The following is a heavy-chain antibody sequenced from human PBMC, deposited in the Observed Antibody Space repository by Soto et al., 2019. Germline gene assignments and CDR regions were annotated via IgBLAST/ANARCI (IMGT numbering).Heavy chain of an antibody. J-gene: IGHJ5*02. CDR2: ISAHNGNT. D-gene: IGHD2-2*02. CDR3: ARSYCSTSTCYSYWLDP. CDR1: GFRFTYYG. Sequence: QMQLVQSGAEVKKPGASVRVACKASGFRFTYYGITWVRQAPGQGLEWMGWISAHNGNTNYAQKLEGRVTMTTDTSTSTAYMELRSLRSDDTAVYYSARSYCSTSTCYSYWLDPWGQGTLVTVSS. V-gene: IGHV1-18*04.